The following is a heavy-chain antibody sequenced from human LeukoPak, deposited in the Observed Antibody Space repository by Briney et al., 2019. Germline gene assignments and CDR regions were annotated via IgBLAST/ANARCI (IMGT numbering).Heavy chain of an antibody. J-gene: IGHJ4*02. CDR1: GFTFSHYG. CDR3: VSYSGSVDY. D-gene: IGHD1-26*01. V-gene: IGHV3-48*01. Sequence: PGGSLRLSCVVSGFTFSHYGMDWVRQAPGKGLEWVSYISSSSNSIYYADSVKGRFTISRDNAKNSLHLQMNSLRGDDTAVYYCVSYSGSVDYWGRGTLVTVSS. CDR2: ISSSSNSI.